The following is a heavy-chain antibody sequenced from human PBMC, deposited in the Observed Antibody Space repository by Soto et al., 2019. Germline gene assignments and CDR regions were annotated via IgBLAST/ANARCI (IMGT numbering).Heavy chain of an antibody. V-gene: IGHV1-69*01. J-gene: IGHJ6*02. D-gene: IGHD3-10*01. CDR1: GGTFSSYA. CDR3: ARDPGYYGSGSYYKGNYYYYGMDV. Sequence: QVQLVQSGAEVKKPGSSVKVSCKASGGTFSSYAISWVRQAPGQGLEWMGGIIPIFGTANYAKKFQGRVTITADESTSTAYMELSSLRSEDTAVYYCARDPGYYGSGSYYKGNYYYYGMDVWGQGTTVTVSS. CDR2: IIPIFGTA.